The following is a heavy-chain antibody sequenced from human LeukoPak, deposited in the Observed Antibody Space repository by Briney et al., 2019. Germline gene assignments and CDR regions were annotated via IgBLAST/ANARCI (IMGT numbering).Heavy chain of an antibody. V-gene: IGHV1-18*01. CDR1: GYTFTSYG. Sequence: GASVKVSCKASGYTFTSYGISWVRQAPGQGLEWMGWISAYNGNTNYAQKLQGRVTMTTDTSTSTAYMELRSLRSDDTAVYYCAAEDDFLTGYYDFDYWGQGTVVTVSS. CDR3: AAEDDFLTGYYDFDY. D-gene: IGHD3-9*01. J-gene: IGHJ4*02. CDR2: ISAYNGNT.